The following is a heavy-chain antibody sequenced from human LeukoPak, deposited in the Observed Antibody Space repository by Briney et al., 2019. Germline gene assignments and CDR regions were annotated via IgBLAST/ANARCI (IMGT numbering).Heavy chain of an antibody. V-gene: IGHV1-2*02. J-gene: IGHJ4*02. CDR2: INPNSGGT. CDR3: ARGRSIVVAGRNIAPLDNDY. CDR1: GYTFTGYY. D-gene: IGHD6-19*01. Sequence: ASVKVSCXASGYTFTGYYMHWVRQAPGQGLGWMGWINPNSGGTNYAQKFQGRVTMTRDTSISTAYMELSRLRSDDTAVYYCARGRSIVVAGRNIAPLDNDYWGQGTLVTVSS.